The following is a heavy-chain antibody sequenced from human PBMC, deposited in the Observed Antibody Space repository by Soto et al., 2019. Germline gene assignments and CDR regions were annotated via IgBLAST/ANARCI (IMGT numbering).Heavy chain of an antibody. CDR3: ASVGWYSTWSPSDR. CDR2: MSYDGNRQ. V-gene: IGHV3-30*03. CDR1: GFTLSGND. D-gene: IGHD2-21*01. Sequence: QVQLVESGGGVVQPGRSLRLSCAASGFTLSGNDMHWVRQAPGKGPEWVAVMSYDGNRQYYADSVKGRFTISRDTSKSALERHRYNVTTEYTAVYCCASVGWYSTWSPSDRWGQGTLVTVSS. J-gene: IGHJ5*02.